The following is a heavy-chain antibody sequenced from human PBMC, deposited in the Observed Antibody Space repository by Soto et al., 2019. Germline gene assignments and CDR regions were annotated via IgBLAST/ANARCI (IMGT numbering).Heavy chain of an antibody. Sequence: ETLSLTCAVYGGSFSGYYWSWIRQPPGKGLEWIGEINHSGSTNYNPSLKSRATISVDTSKNQFSLKLSSVTAADTAVYYCASAAAGAYYYGMDVWGQGTTVTVSS. CDR1: GGSFSGYY. CDR2: INHSGST. D-gene: IGHD6-13*01. J-gene: IGHJ6*02. CDR3: ASAAAGAYYYGMDV. V-gene: IGHV4-34*01.